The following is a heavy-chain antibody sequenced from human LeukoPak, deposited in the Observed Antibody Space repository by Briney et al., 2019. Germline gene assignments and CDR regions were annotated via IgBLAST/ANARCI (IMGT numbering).Heavy chain of an antibody. Sequence: GGSLRLSCAASGFTFSSYAMSRVRQAPGKWLEWVSAISGSGGSTYYADSVKGRFTISRDNSKNTLYLQMNSLRAEDTAVYYCAKGGMVGTSGLFDSWGQGTLVTVSS. J-gene: IGHJ4*02. CDR1: GFTFSSYA. CDR3: AKGGMVGTSGLFDS. V-gene: IGHV3-23*01. CDR2: ISGSGGST. D-gene: IGHD1-26*01.